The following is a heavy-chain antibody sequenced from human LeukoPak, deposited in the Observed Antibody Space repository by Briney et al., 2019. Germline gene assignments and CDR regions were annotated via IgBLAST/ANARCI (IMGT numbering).Heavy chain of an antibody. J-gene: IGHJ4*02. D-gene: IGHD3-16*01. Sequence: GRSLRLSCVASGFTFKTYQMNWVRQAPGKGLEWLSGITSGASVIYYADSVKGRFTISRDNSKNTLYLQMNSLRAEDTAVYYCAKDYSYDSPLPPYSDYWGQGTLVTVSS. CDR2: ITSGASVI. V-gene: IGHV3-23*01. CDR3: AKDYSYDSPLPPYSDY. CDR1: GFTFKTYQ.